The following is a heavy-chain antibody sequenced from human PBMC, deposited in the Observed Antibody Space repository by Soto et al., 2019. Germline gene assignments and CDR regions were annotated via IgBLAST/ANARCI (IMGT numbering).Heavy chain of an antibody. J-gene: IGHJ5*02. D-gene: IGHD2-2*01. CDR2: IIPILGIA. CDR3: ARDWGYCRSTSCQVGFDR. V-gene: IGHV1-69*08. CDR1: GCTFSSYT. Sequence: QVQLVQSGAEVKKPGSSVKVSCKASGCTFSSYTISWVRHAPGQGLEWMGRIIPILGIANYAQKFQGRVTITADKSTSTAYMELRSLRSEYTAVDYCARDWGYCRSTSCQVGFDRWGQGTLVTVSS.